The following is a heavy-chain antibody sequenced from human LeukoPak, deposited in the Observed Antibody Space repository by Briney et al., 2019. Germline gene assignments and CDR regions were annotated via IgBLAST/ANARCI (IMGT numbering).Heavy chain of an antibody. D-gene: IGHD3-22*01. CDR2: ISGSGGST. J-gene: IGHJ4*02. CDR3: AKVPDSSGYYWYYFDY. V-gene: IGHV3-23*01. CDR1: GFTFSSYA. Sequence: GGSLRLSCAASGFTFSSYAMSWVRQAPGKGLEWVSAISGSGGSTYYADSVKGRFTISRDNSKNTLYLQMNSLRAEDTAVYYCAKVPDSSGYYWYYFDYWGQGTLVTVSS.